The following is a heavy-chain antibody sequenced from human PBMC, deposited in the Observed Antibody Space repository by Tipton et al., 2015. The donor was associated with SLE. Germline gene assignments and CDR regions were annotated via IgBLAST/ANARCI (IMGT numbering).Heavy chain of an antibody. Sequence: LRLSCTVSGGSISSGSYYWSWIRQPAGKGLEWIGRIYTSGSTNYNPSLKSRVTISVDTSKNLFSLKLSSVTAADTAVYYCAREDGRYYFDYWGQGTLVTVSS. J-gene: IGHJ4*02. CDR1: GGSISSGSYY. CDR2: IYTSGST. D-gene: IGHD5-24*01. V-gene: IGHV4-61*02. CDR3: AREDGRYYFDY.